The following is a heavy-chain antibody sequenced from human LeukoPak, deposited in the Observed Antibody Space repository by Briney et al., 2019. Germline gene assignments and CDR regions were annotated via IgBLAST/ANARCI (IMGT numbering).Heavy chain of an antibody. V-gene: IGHV4-30-2*01. CDR2: IYHSGST. CDR3: ARGGYYDYVWGSYRRIIDAFDI. CDR1: GGSISGGGYS. Sequence: SETLSLTCAVSGGSISGGGYSWSWIRQPPGKGLEWIGYIYHSGSTYYNPSLKSRVTISVDRSKNQFSLKLSSVTAADTAVYYCARGGYYDYVWGSYRRIIDAFDIWGQGTMVTVSS. D-gene: IGHD3-16*02. J-gene: IGHJ3*02.